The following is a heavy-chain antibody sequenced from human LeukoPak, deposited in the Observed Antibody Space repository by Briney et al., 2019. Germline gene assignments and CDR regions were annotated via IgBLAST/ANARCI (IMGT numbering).Heavy chain of an antibody. V-gene: IGHV3-74*01. CDR3: ATRGILYPSTYDY. CDR2: INSDGSST. Sequence: HPGGSLRLSCAASGFSFRNYWMHWVRQAPGKGLVWVSRINSDGSSTVYADSVKGRFTISRDNAKNTLYLQMNSLRAEDTAVYYCATRGILYPSTYDYWSQGTLVTVSS. J-gene: IGHJ4*02. CDR1: GFSFRNYW. D-gene: IGHD2/OR15-2a*01.